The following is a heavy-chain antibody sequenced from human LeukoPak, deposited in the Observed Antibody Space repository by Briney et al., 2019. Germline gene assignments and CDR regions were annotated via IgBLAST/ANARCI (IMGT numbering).Heavy chain of an antibody. V-gene: IGHV3-11*01. CDR1: GFTFSDYY. J-gene: IGHJ5*02. Sequence: GGSLRLSCAAAGFTFSDYYMSWIRQAPGKGLEWLSYISSSGSTIYYADSVKGRFTISRDNAKNSLYLQMNSLRAEDTAVYYCAKRMGIAAAGPWGQGTLVTVSS. CDR2: ISSSGSTI. CDR3: AKRMGIAAAGP. D-gene: IGHD6-13*01.